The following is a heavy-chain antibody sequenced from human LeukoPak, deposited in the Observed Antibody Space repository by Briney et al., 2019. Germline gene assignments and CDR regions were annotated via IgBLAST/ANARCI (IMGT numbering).Heavy chain of an antibody. CDR3: ARDKVVIGTNYYFDY. V-gene: IGHV3-30-3*01. D-gene: IGHD3-22*01. Sequence: GGSLRLSCAASGFTFSSYAMHWVRQAPGKGLEWVAVISYDGSNKYYADSVKGRFTISRDNSKNTLYLQMNSLRAEDTAVYYCARDKVVIGTNYYFDYWGQGTLVTVSS. CDR2: ISYDGSNK. J-gene: IGHJ4*02. CDR1: GFTFSSYA.